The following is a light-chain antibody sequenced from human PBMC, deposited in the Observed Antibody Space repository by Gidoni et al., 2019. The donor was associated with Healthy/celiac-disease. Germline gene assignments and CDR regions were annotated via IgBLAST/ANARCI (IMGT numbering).Light chain of an antibody. Sequence: QSALNQPASVSGSPGQSITISCTGTSSDVGGYNYVSWYQQHPGKAPKLMIYDVSNRPSGFSNRFSCSKSGNTASLTISGLQAEDEADYYCSSYTSSSTRVFGTGTKVTVL. J-gene: IGLJ1*01. V-gene: IGLV2-14*01. CDR3: SSYTSSSTRV. CDR1: SSDVGGYNY. CDR2: DVS.